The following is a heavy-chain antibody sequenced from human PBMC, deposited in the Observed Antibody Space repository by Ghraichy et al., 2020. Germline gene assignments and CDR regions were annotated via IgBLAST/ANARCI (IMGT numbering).Heavy chain of an antibody. CDR2: IIPIFGTA. V-gene: IGHV1-69*13. J-gene: IGHJ4*02. D-gene: IGHD3-9*01. CDR3: ARDRVVGDILTGYYPFDY. CDR1: GGTFSSYA. Sequence: SVKVSCKASGGTFSSYAISWVRQAPGQGLEWMGGIIPIFGTANYAQKFQDRVTITADESTSTAYMELSSLRSEDTAVYYCARDRVVGDILTGYYPFDYWGQGTLVTVSS.